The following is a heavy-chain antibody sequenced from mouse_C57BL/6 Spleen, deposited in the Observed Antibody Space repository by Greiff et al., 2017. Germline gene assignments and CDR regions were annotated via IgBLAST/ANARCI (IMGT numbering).Heavy chain of an antibody. D-gene: IGHD2-4*01. CDR2: INYDGSST. CDR3: ARYDYDGGYYFDY. CDR1: GFTFSDYY. J-gene: IGHJ2*01. V-gene: IGHV5-16*01. Sequence: EVKLMESEGGLVQPGSSMKLSCTASGFTFSDYYMAWVRQVPEKGLEWVANINYDGSSTYYLDSLKSRFIISRDNAKNILYLQMSSLKSEDTATYYCARYDYDGGYYFDYWGQGTTLTVSS.